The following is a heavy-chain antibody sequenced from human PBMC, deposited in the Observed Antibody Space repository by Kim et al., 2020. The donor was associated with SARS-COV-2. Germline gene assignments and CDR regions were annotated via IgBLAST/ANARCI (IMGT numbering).Heavy chain of an antibody. V-gene: IGHV4-34*01. Sequence: SETLSLTCAVYGGSFSGYYWSWIRQPPGKGLEWIGEINHSGSTNYNPSLKSRVTISVDTSKNQFSLKLSSVTAADTAVYYCAREIDDFWSGYYPKDYYYYYMDVWGQGTTVTVSS. D-gene: IGHD3-3*01. J-gene: IGHJ6*03. CDR1: GGSFSGYY. CDR2: INHSGST. CDR3: AREIDDFWSGYYPKDYYYYYMDV.